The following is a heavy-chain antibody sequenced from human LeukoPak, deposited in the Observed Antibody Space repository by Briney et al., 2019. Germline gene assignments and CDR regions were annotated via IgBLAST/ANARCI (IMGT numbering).Heavy chain of an antibody. V-gene: IGHV1-46*01. J-gene: IGHJ4*02. CDR3: ARAYGSGNYYPFDY. Sequence: GASVKVSCKTSGYTFTNYYMHWVRQAPGQGLEWMGVINPSGGSTTYAQKFQGRVTMTTDTSTSTVYMDLSRLSSEDTAIYYCARAYGSGNYYPFDYWGQGTLVTVSS. CDR1: GYTFTNYY. CDR2: INPSGGST. D-gene: IGHD3-10*01.